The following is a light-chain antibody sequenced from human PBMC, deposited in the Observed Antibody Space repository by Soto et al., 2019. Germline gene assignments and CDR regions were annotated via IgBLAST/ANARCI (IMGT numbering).Light chain of an antibody. V-gene: IGKV3-20*01. CDR1: QSVGRNY. J-gene: IGKJ5*01. Sequence: EIVLTQSPGTLSLSPGERATLSCRASQSVGRNYLAWYQQKPGQAPRRLIYDASSRATGIPDRFSGSGFGTDFTLTISRLEPEDFTVYYCQQYASPPITFGQGTRLDIK. CDR3: QQYASPPIT. CDR2: DAS.